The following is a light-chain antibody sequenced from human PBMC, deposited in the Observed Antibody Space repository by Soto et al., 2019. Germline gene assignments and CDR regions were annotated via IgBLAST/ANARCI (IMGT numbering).Light chain of an antibody. CDR1: QSISSY. CDR2: AAS. Sequence: DIQMTQSPSSLSASVGDRVTITCRASQSISSYLNWYQQKPGKAPKLLIYAASSLQSGVPSRFSGSGSGTEFTLTISSLQPEDFATYYCQQSYSILRTFGQGTKLEIK. V-gene: IGKV1-39*01. J-gene: IGKJ2*01. CDR3: QQSYSILRT.